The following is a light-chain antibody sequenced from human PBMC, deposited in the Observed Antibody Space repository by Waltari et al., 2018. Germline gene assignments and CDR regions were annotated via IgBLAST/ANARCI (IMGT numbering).Light chain of an antibody. CDR3: SSYAGSSKGV. V-gene: IGLV2-23*02. J-gene: IGLJ2*01. CDR1: SSHVGNYKR. Sequence: QSALTQPASVSGSPGQSITLPCTGTSSHVGNYKRVSWYQQPPGKAPKLMIYAVSTRPAGVSGRFSGSKSGDMASLTISGLQPEDEAEYFCSSYAGSSKGVFGGGTKVTVL. CDR2: AVS.